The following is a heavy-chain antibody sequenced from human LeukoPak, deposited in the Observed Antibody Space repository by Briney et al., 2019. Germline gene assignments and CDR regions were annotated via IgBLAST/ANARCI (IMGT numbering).Heavy chain of an antibody. J-gene: IGHJ4*02. CDR3: AKRGNYYEFDY. Sequence: PGGSLRLSCAASGFTFSSYAMHWVRQAPGKGLEWVAVISYDGSNKYYADSVKGRFTISRDNSKNTLYLQMNSLRAEDTAVYYCAKRGNYYEFDYWGQGTLVTVSS. CDR2: ISYDGSNK. D-gene: IGHD3-22*01. V-gene: IGHV3-30-3*02. CDR1: GFTFSSYA.